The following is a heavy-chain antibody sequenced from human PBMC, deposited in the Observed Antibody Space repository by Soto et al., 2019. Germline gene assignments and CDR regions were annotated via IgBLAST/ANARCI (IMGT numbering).Heavy chain of an antibody. D-gene: IGHD3-3*01. Sequence: GGSLRLSCAASGFTFSSYWMHWVRQAPGKGLVWVSRINSDGSSTSYADSVKGRFTISRDNAKNTLYLQMNSLRAEDTAVYYCARLYLGYDFWSGHAAFDIWGQGTMVTV. J-gene: IGHJ3*02. CDR1: GFTFSSYW. CDR2: INSDGSST. CDR3: ARLYLGYDFWSGHAAFDI. V-gene: IGHV3-74*01.